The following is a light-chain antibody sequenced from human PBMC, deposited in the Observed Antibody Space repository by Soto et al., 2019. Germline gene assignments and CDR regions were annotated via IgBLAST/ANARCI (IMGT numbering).Light chain of an antibody. V-gene: IGKV1-5*01. CDR1: QSINRR. CDR2: DAS. J-gene: IGKJ1*01. CDR3: QLYNSYPWT. Sequence: DIQMTQSPSTLSASVGDRVTITCRASQSINRRLAWYQQKPGKAPNLLIYDASTLESGVPARFSGGDSGTEFALTFSRLQPDDFTTLYRQLYNSYPWTFGPGTQVEIK.